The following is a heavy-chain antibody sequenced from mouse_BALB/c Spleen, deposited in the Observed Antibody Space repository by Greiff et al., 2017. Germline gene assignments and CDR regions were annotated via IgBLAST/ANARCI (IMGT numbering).Heavy chain of an antibody. V-gene: IGHV2-6-7*01. J-gene: IGHJ4*01. CDR2: IWGDGST. CDR3: ARDPHYGNYSYAMDY. D-gene: IGHD2-1*01. CDR1: GFSLTGYG. Sequence: VQRVESGPGLVAPSQSLSITCTVSGFSLTGYGVNWVRQPPGKGLEWLGMIWGDGSTDYNSALKSRLSISKDNSKSQVFLKMNSLQTDDTARYYCARDPHYGNYSYAMDYWGQGTSVTVSS.